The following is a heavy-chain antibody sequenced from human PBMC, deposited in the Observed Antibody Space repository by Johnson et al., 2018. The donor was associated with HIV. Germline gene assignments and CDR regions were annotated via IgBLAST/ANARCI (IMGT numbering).Heavy chain of an antibody. CDR2: IKQDGSEK. V-gene: IGHV3-7*01. CDR1: GFTFSSSW. D-gene: IGHD3-3*01. J-gene: IGHJ3*02. Sequence: VQLVESGGGLVQPGGSLRLSCAASGFTFSSSWMDWVRQAPGKGLEWVANIKQDGSEKYYVDSVKGRFTISRDNAKNSLYLQMNSLRAEDTAVYYCAKEITIFGVVRDDAFDIWGQGTMVTVSS. CDR3: AKEITIFGVVRDDAFDI.